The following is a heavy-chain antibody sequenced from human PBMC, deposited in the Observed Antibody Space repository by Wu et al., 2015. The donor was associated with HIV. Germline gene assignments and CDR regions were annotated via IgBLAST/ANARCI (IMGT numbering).Heavy chain of an antibody. CDR1: GYTFTGYY. Sequence: QVQLVQSGAEVKKPGASVKVSCKASGYTFTGYYMHWVRQAPGQGLEWDGMDRTLIVVGSGGTNYAQKFQGRVTMTRDTSISTAYMELSRLRSADTAVYYCVSSAGTSYYFDYWGQGTLVTVSS. D-gene: IGHD2-2*01. V-gene: IGHV1-2*02. J-gene: IGHJ4*02. CDR2: RTLIVVGSGGT. CDR3: VSSAGTSYYFDY.